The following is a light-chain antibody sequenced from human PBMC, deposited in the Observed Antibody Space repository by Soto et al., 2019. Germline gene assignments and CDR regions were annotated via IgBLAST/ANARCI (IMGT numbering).Light chain of an antibody. CDR1: QSVGSK. V-gene: IGKV3D-15*01. CDR2: DAS. J-gene: IGKJ1*01. Sequence: EIVMTQSPPTLSVSPGERATLSCRASQSVGSKLAWYQQRPGQAPRLLIYDASNRATGIPARFSGSGSGTEFSLTISSLQSEDFATYYCQQSYSSPWTFGQGTKVEIK. CDR3: QQSYSSPWT.